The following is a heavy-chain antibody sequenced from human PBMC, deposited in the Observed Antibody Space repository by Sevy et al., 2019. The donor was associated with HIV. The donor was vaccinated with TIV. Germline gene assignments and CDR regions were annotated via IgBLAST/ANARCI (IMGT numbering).Heavy chain of an antibody. V-gene: IGHV4-34*01. CDR3: ARGRSPKRLPLLYSGYDHMTAHFFDY. Sequence: SETLSLTCAVYGESVSSSYWTWIRQPPGGGLDWVGEVDHSGGTSYNPSLKSRATVSLGTSKRQFSLKLNSVTAADTAVYFCARGRSPKRLPLLYSGYDHMTAHFFDYRGQGALVTVSS. J-gene: IGHJ4*02. D-gene: IGHD5-12*01. CDR1: GESVSSSY. CDR2: VDHSGGT.